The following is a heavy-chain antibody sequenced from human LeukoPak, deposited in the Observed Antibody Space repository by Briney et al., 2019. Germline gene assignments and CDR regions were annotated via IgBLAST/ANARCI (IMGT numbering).Heavy chain of an antibody. CDR1: GGSISSGDYY. J-gene: IGHJ6*02. Sequence: PSETLSLTCTVSGGSISSGDYYWSWIRQPPGKGLEWIGYIYYSGSTNYNPSLKSRVTISVDTSKNQFSLKLSSVTAADTAVYYCARVNCSSTSCYRHYYYYGMDVWGQGTTVTVSS. D-gene: IGHD2-2*01. V-gene: IGHV4-61*08. CDR3: ARVNCSSTSCYRHYYYYGMDV. CDR2: IYYSGST.